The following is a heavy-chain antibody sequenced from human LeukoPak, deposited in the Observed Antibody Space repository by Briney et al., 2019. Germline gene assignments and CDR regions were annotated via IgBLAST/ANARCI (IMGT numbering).Heavy chain of an antibody. D-gene: IGHD4-17*01. CDR1: GYTFTGYY. J-gene: IGHJ3*02. Sequence: ASVKVSCKASGYTFTGYYMHWVRQAPGQGLKWMGRMNPNSGGTNYAQKFQGRVTMTRDTSISTAYMELSRLRSDDTAVYHCARDYGDYVDAFDIWGQGTMVTVSS. CDR3: ARDYGDYVDAFDI. V-gene: IGHV1-2*06. CDR2: MNPNSGGT.